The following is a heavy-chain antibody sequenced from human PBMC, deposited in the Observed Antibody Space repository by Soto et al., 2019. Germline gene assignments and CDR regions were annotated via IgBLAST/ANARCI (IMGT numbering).Heavy chain of an antibody. CDR3: ARSYYYDSTGYYRTFDY. CDR2: VGPSGAST. Sequence: LRLSCAASGIMFCQYAMSWVRLAPVNGLELVSVVGPSGASTFYADSVRGRFTISRDNSENTLYLQMNSLRAADTALYFCARSYYYDSTGYYRTFDYWGPGTLVTVSS. CDR1: GIMFCQYA. V-gene: IGHV3-23*01. D-gene: IGHD3-22*01. J-gene: IGHJ4*02.